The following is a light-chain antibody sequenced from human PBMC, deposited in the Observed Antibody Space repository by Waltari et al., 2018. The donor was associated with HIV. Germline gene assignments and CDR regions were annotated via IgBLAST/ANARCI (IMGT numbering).Light chain of an antibody. V-gene: IGKV3-15*01. Sequence: EIVMTQSPATMSVFPGERATLSCRASQSVSGNIAWYQQKPGQAPRPLIDGASTRATGIPARFSGSGSGTEFTLTISGLQSEDFAVYYCQHYNHGPPLTFGGGTKVEIK. CDR3: QHYNHGPPLT. CDR2: GAS. CDR1: QSVSGN. J-gene: IGKJ4*01.